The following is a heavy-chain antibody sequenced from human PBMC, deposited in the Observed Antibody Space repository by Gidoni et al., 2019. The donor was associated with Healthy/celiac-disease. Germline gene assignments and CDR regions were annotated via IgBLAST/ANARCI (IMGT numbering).Heavy chain of an antibody. CDR2: ISGSGGST. CDR1: GFTFSSYA. V-gene: IGHV3-23*01. J-gene: IGHJ3*02. D-gene: IGHD1-26*01. CDR3: AKGCVWCGSYPLDAFDI. Sequence: EVQLLESGGGLVQPGGSLRLSCAASGFTFSSYAMSWVRQAPGKGLEWVSAISGSGGSTYYADSVKGRFTISRDNSKNTLYLQMNSLRAEDTAVYYCAKGCVWCGSYPLDAFDIWGQGTMVTVSS.